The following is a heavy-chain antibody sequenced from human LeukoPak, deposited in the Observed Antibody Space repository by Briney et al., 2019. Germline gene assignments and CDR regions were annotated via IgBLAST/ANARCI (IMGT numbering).Heavy chain of an antibody. CDR2: IYYSGST. V-gene: IGHV4-59*01. CDR3: ARVVVPAAIWSNRFDP. D-gene: IGHD2-2*01. CDR1: GGSISSYY. J-gene: IGHJ5*02. Sequence: SETLSLTCTASGGSISSYYWSWIRQPPGKGLEWIGYIYYSGSTNYNPSLKSRVTISVDTSKNQFSLKLSSVTAADTAVYYCARVVVPAAIWSNRFDPWGQGTLVTVSS.